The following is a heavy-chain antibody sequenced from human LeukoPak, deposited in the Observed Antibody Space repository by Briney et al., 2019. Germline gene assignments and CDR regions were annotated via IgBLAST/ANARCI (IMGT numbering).Heavy chain of an antibody. V-gene: IGHV4-39*07. Sequence: PSETLSLTCTVSGGSISSSSYYWGWIRQPPGKGLEWIGSIYYSGSTYYNPSLKSRVTISVDTSKNQFSLKLSSVTAADTAVYYCARDLRSRQPLDIWGQGTMVTVSS. D-gene: IGHD1-1*01. CDR3: ARDLRSRQPLDI. CDR2: IYYSGST. CDR1: GGSISSSSYY. J-gene: IGHJ3*02.